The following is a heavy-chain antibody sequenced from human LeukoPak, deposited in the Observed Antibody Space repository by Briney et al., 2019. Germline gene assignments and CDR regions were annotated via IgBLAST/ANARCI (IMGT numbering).Heavy chain of an antibody. Sequence: SVKVSCKASGGTFSSYAISWVRQAPGQGLEWMGGIIPIFGTANYAQKFQGRVTITADESTSTAYMELSSLRSEDTAVYYCARVPIRGLRFLEQGEGRYYFDYWGQGTLVTVSS. V-gene: IGHV1-69*13. CDR3: ARVPIRGLRFLEQGEGRYYFDY. CDR2: IIPIFGTA. D-gene: IGHD3-3*01. J-gene: IGHJ4*02. CDR1: GGTFSSYA.